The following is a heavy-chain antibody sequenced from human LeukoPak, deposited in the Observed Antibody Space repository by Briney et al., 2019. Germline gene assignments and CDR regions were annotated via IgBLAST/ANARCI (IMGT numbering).Heavy chain of an antibody. Sequence: PSETLSLTCAVYGGSFSGYYWSWIRQPPGKGLEWIGFIYHSGSTYYNPSLKSRVTISVDRSKNQFSLKLSSVTAADTAVYYCASIAAAGNGEDYWGQGTLVTVSS. CDR3: ASIAAAGNGEDY. CDR1: GGSFSGYY. D-gene: IGHD6-13*01. V-gene: IGHV4-34*01. J-gene: IGHJ4*02. CDR2: IYHSGST.